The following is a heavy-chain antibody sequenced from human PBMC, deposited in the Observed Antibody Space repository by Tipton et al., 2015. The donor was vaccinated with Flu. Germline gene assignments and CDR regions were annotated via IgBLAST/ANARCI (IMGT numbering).Heavy chain of an antibody. CDR3: AKVIPELVAGLDY. V-gene: IGHV3-23*01. Sequence: SLRLSCEASGFTFSRYAMSWVRQAPGKGLEWVSGISGGGAITYFADSVKGRFTISRDNSKNTLVLQMNSLRAEDTAVYYCAKVIPELVAGLDYWGQGPLVTVSS. CDR2: ISGGGAIT. J-gene: IGHJ4*02. D-gene: IGHD6-19*01. CDR1: GFTFSRYA.